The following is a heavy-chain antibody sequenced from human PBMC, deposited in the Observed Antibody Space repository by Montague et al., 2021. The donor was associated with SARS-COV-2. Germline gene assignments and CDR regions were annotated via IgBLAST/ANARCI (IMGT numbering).Heavy chain of an antibody. CDR2: IYNSGST. V-gene: IGHV4-59*01. J-gene: IGHJ4*02. CDR3: ARGNGHYYGSGPYPYY. D-gene: IGHD3-10*01. CDR1: GGSITSYY. Sequence: SETLSLTCTVSGGSITSYYWSWIRQPPGKGLEYIGYIYNSGSTNYNPSLKSRVTMSVDTSKNQFHLKLSAVTAADTAVYYWARGNGHYYGSGPYPYYWGQGTLVTVSS.